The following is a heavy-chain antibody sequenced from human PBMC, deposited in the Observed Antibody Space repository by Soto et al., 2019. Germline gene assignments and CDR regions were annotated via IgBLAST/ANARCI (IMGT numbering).Heavy chain of an antibody. V-gene: IGHV3-23*01. CDR2: ITGSGGTT. Sequence: PGGSLRLSCTASGFTFSSYAMSWVRQAPGRGLEWVSGITGSGGTTYYADSVRGRFTISRDNSKTILYLQMNSLRAEDTALYYCVKETPGLDVWGQGTTVTVSS. CDR3: VKETPGLDV. J-gene: IGHJ6*02. CDR1: GFTFSSYA.